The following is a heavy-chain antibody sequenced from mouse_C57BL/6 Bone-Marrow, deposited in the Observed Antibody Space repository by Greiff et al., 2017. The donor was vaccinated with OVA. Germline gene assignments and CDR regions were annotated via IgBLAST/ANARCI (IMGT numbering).Heavy chain of an antibody. CDR1: GFTFSSYG. Sequence: EVKVVESGGDLVKPGGSLKLSCAASGFTFSSYGMSWVRQTPDKRLEWVATISSGGSYTYYPDSVKGRFTISRDNAKNTLYLLMSSLKSEDTAMYYCARRRDVDFDVWGTGTTVTVSS. V-gene: IGHV5-6*02. J-gene: IGHJ1*03. D-gene: IGHD3-3*01. CDR3: ARRRDVDFDV. CDR2: ISSGGSYT.